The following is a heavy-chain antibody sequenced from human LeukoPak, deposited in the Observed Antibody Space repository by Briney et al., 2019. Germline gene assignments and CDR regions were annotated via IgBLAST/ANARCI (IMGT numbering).Heavy chain of an antibody. CDR1: GYTFTSHH. CDR2: INPRGGST. CDR3: ARENGMDV. Sequence: ASVKVSCKASGYTFTSHHMNRVRQAPGQGLEWMGIINPRGGSTSYAQKFQGRVTMTRDTSTSTVYMELSGLRSEDTAVYYCARENGMDVWGQGTTVTVSS. J-gene: IGHJ6*02. V-gene: IGHV1-46*01.